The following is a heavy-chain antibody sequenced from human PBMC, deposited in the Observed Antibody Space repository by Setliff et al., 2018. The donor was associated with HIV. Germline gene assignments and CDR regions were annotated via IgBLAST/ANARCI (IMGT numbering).Heavy chain of an antibody. CDR3: ARDGSKADYGDYQGYWYFDL. CDR1: GYTFRSYG. Sequence: ASVKVSCKASGYTFRSYGISWVRQAPGQGLEWMGWISTYNGNTNYAQKVQGRVTMTTDTSTSTAYMELRSLRSDDTAVYYCARDGSKADYGDYQGYWYFDLWGRGTLVTVSS. J-gene: IGHJ2*01. V-gene: IGHV1-18*01. D-gene: IGHD4-17*01. CDR2: ISTYNGNT.